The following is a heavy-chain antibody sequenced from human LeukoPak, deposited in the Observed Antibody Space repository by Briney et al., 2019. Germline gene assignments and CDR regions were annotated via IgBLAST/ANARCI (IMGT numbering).Heavy chain of an antibody. D-gene: IGHD2-2*01. CDR1: GFTFSSYA. J-gene: IGHJ3*02. Sequence: PGRSLRLSCAASGFTFSSYAMHWVRQAPGKGLEWVAVISYDGSNKYYADSVKGRFTISRDNSKNTLYLQMNSLRAEDTAVYYCARDHEVFEVVPADAFDIWGQGTMVTVSS. V-gene: IGHV3-30-3*01. CDR3: ARDHEVFEVVPADAFDI. CDR2: ISYDGSNK.